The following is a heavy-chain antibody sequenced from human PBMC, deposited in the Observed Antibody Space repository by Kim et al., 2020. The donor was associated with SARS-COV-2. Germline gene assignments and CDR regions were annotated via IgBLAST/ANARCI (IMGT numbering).Heavy chain of an antibody. V-gene: IGHV3-30*18. J-gene: IGHJ6*02. CDR1: GFTFSSYG. CDR3: AKITHFVDTAMVSSGMDV. D-gene: IGHD5-18*01. Sequence: GGSLRLSCAASGFTFSSYGMHWVRQAPGKGLEWVAVISYDGSNKYYADSVNGRFTISRDNSKNTLYLQMNSLRAEDTAVYYCAKITHFVDTAMVSSGMDVWGQGTTVTVSS. CDR2: ISYDGSNK.